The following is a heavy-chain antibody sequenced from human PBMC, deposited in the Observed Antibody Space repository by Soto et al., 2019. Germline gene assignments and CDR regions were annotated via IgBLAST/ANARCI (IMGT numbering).Heavy chain of an antibody. CDR2: ISSTTNYI. J-gene: IGHJ4*02. CDR1: GFTFTRYS. Sequence: PGGSLRLSCAASGFTFTRYSMNWVRQAPGKGLEWVSSISSTTNYIYYADSMKGRFTVSRDNAKNSVYLDMNSLSAEDTAVYYCARAGVTPNFFDYWGQGTLVTAPQ. V-gene: IGHV3-21*01. D-gene: IGHD3-10*01. CDR3: ARAGVTPNFFDY.